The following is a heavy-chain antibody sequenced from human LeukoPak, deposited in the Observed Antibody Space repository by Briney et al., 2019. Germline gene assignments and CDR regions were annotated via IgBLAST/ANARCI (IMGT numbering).Heavy chain of an antibody. CDR2: IDPSDSET. J-gene: IGHJ4*02. CDR1: GYSFPTYW. D-gene: IGHD5-18*01. Sequence: GESLRISCKASGYSFPTYWIGWVRQMPEKGLEWMGIIDPSDSETRYTPTFQGQVTISADKSLTTAYLQWNSLKASDTAMYYCARQTAMGRSGDYWGQGTLVTVSS. CDR3: ARQTAMGRSGDY. V-gene: IGHV5-51*01.